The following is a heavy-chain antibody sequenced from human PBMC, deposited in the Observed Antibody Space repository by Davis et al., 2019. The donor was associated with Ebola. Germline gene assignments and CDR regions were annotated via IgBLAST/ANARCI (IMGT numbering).Heavy chain of an antibody. CDR3: ARVDYDFWSGYNWFDP. V-gene: IGHV1-2*04. CDR2: INPNSGGT. J-gene: IGHJ5*02. Sequence: ASVKVSCKASGYTFTGYYMHWVRQAPGQGLEWMGWINPNSGGTNYAQKFQGWVTMTRDTSISTAYMELSRLRSDDTAVYYCARVDYDFWSGYNWFDPWGQGTLVTVSS. D-gene: IGHD3-3*01. CDR1: GYTFTGYY.